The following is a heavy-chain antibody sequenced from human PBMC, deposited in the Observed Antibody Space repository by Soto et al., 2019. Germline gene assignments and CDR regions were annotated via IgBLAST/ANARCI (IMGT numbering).Heavy chain of an antibody. J-gene: IGHJ3*02. Sequence: SETLSLTCAVYGGSFGGYYWSWIRQPPGKGLEWIGEINHSGSTNYNPSLKSRVTISVDTSKNQFPLKLSSVTAADTAVYYCARRYSSAFDIWGQGTMVTVSS. CDR2: INHSGST. CDR1: GGSFGGYY. CDR3: ARRYSSAFDI. V-gene: IGHV4-34*01. D-gene: IGHD6-13*01.